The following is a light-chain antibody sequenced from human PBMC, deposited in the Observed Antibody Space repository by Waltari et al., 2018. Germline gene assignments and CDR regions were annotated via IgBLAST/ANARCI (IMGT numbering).Light chain of an antibody. J-gene: IGKJ5*01. CDR1: QSVLHSSKTTNY. Sequence: DIVMTQSPDSLAVSLGERATINCKSSQSVLHSSKTTNYLARYQQKPGQPLKLLMYWASTRESGVPDRVSGSGSGTDFTLTIGSLQAEDVAIYYCQQHYTAPITFGQGTRLDIK. V-gene: IGKV4-1*01. CDR2: WAS. CDR3: QQHYTAPIT.